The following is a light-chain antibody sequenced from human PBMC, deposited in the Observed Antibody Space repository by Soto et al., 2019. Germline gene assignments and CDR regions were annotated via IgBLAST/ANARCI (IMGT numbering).Light chain of an antibody. CDR2: DAS. CDR1: QSVSSY. CDR3: QQYNNWPPT. V-gene: IGKV3-11*01. Sequence: EIVMTQSPATLSVSPGEGATLSCRASQSVSSYLAWYQQKPGQAPRLLIYDASNRATGIPARFSGSGSGTDFTLTISSLEPEDFAVYYCQQYNNWPPTFGQGTRLEIK. J-gene: IGKJ5*01.